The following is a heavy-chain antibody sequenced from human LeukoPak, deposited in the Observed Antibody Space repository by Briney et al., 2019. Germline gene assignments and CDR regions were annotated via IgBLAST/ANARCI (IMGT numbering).Heavy chain of an antibody. V-gene: IGHV5-51*01. Sequence: GESLKISCKGSGYSFTSYWIGWVRQMPGKGLEWMGIIYPGDSDTRYSPSFQGQVTIPADKSISTAYLQWSSLKASDTAMYYCARGPSIYSSSPGYYFDYWGQGTLVTVSS. CDR2: IYPGDSDT. CDR3: ARGPSIYSSSPGYYFDY. CDR1: GYSFTSYW. J-gene: IGHJ4*02. D-gene: IGHD6-6*01.